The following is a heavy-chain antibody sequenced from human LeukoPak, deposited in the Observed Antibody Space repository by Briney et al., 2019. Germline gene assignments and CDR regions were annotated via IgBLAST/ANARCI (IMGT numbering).Heavy chain of an antibody. CDR1: GFSFSSYA. J-gene: IGHJ3*02. CDR3: ARGSRFGVVERDAFDI. V-gene: IGHV3-23*01. CDR2: ISGSGGSA. D-gene: IGHD3-3*01. Sequence: GGSLRLSCAASGFSFSSYAMSWVRQAPGKGLEWVSAISGSGGSAYYADSVKGRFTISRDNSKNTLHLQMNSLRAEDTAVYYCARGSRFGVVERDAFDIWGQGTMVTVSS.